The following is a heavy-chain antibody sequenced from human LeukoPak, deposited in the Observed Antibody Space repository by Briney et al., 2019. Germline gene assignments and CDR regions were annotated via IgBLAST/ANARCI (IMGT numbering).Heavy chain of an antibody. J-gene: IGHJ4*02. CDR3: ARGLSYYDSTAPPDY. CDR1: GFTVSSNY. V-gene: IGHV3-53*01. Sequence: GGSLKLSCAASGFTVSSNYMSWVRQAPGKGLEWVSVIYSGGSTYYADSVKGRFTISRDNSKNTLYLQMNSLRAEDTAVYYCARGLSYYDSTAPPDYWGQGTLVTVSS. D-gene: IGHD3-22*01. CDR2: IYSGGST.